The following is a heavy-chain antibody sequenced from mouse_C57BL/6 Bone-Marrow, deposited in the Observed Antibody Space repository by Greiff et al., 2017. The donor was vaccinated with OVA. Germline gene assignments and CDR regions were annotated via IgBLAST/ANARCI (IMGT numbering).Heavy chain of an antibody. Sequence: VHLVESGAELARPGASVKLSCKASGYTFTSYGISWVKQRTGQGLEWIGEIYPRSGNTYYNEKFKGKATLTADKSSSTAYMELRSLTSEDSAVYFCATVYWYFDVWGTGTTVTVSS. CDR3: ATVYWYFDV. V-gene: IGHV1-81*01. CDR1: GYTFTSYG. CDR2: IYPRSGNT. J-gene: IGHJ1*03.